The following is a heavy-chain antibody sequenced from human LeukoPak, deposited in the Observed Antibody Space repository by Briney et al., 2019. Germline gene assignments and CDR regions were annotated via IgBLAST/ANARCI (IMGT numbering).Heavy chain of an antibody. CDR2: INPSGGST. V-gene: IGHV1-46*01. CDR3: ARTDRGRATLDY. J-gene: IGHJ4*02. Sequence: VASVKVSCKASGGTFSNYAISWVRQAPGQGLGWMGIINPSGGSTSYAQKFQGRVTMTRDTSTSTVYMELSSLRSEDTAVYYCARTDRGRATLDYWGQGTLVTVSS. CDR1: GGTFSNYA. D-gene: IGHD1-26*01.